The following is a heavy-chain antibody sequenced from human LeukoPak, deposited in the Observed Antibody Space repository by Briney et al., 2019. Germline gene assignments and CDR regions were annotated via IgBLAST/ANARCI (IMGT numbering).Heavy chain of an antibody. Sequence: PSETLSLTCAVSGYSISSGYYWGWIRQPPGKGLEWIGSIYHSGSTYYNPSLKSRVTISVDTSKNQFSLKLSSVTAADTAVYYCARQGKAARIYFDYWGQGTLVTVSS. V-gene: IGHV4-38-2*01. D-gene: IGHD6-6*01. CDR3: ARQGKAARIYFDY. J-gene: IGHJ4*02. CDR2: IYHSGST. CDR1: GYSISSGYY.